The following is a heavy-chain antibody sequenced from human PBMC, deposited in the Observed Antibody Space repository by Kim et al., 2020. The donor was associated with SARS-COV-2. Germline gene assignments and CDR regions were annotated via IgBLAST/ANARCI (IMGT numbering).Heavy chain of an antibody. Sequence: TYYVDSLRGRFTISRDNAEDSLFLQRSSLRADDTAVYYCARAGFAGAFDYWGQGTLVTVSS. J-gene: IGHJ4*02. V-gene: IGHV3-7*03. CDR2: T. CDR3: ARAGFAGAFDY. D-gene: IGHD3-3*01.